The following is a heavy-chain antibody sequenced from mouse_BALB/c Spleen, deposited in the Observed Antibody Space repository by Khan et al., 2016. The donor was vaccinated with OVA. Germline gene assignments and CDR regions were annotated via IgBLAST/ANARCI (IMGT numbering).Heavy chain of an antibody. CDR2: ISYSGVT. D-gene: IGHD2-4*01. CDR3: ARGNYDGYYFDY. Sequence: VQLKQSGPGLVKPSQSLSLTCTVTGYSITSGYAWNWIRQFPGNKLEWMGYISYSGVTSYTPSLKRRISITRDTSKNQFFLQLNSVTTEDTATYYCARGNYDGYYFDYWGQGTTLTVSA. J-gene: IGHJ2*01. V-gene: IGHV3-2*02. CDR1: GYSITSGYA.